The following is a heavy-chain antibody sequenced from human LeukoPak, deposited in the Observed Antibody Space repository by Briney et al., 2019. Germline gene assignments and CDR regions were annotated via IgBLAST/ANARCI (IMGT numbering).Heavy chain of an antibody. CDR2: INPNSGGT. D-gene: IGHD1-26*01. Sequence: GASVKVSCKASGGTFSSYAISWVRQAPGQGLEWMGWINPNSGGTNYAQKFQGWVTMTRDTSISTAYMELSRLRSDDTAVYYCARGLRGSWSPFDYWGQGTLVTVSS. J-gene: IGHJ4*02. CDR1: GGTFSSYA. V-gene: IGHV1-2*04. CDR3: ARGLRGSWSPFDY.